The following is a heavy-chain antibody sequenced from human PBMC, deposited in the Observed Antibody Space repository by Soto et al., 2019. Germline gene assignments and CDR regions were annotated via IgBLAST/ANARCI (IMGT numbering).Heavy chain of an antibody. CDR1: GYTFTSYA. J-gene: IGHJ5*02. V-gene: IGHV1-3*01. D-gene: IGHD2-15*01. CDR3: ARATYCSGGSCYYGWFDP. Sequence: ASVKVSCKASGYTFTSYAMHWVRQAPGQRLEWMGWINAGNGNTKYSQKFQGRVTITRDTSASTAYMELSSLRSEDTAVYYCARATYCSGGSCYYGWFDPWGQGTLVTVSS. CDR2: INAGNGNT.